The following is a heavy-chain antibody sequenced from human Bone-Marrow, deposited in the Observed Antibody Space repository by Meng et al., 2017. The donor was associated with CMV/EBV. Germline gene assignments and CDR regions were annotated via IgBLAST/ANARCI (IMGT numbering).Heavy chain of an antibody. D-gene: IGHD1-26*01. Sequence: ETLSLTCTVSGGSISSSSYYWGWIRQAPGKGLEWVANIKQDGSEKYYVDSVKGRFTISRDNAKNSLYLQMNSLRAEDTAVYYCARGWGDYFDYWGQGTLVTVSS. J-gene: IGHJ4*02. V-gene: IGHV3-7*04. CDR1: GGSISSSSYY. CDR3: ARGWGDYFDY. CDR2: IKQDGSEK.